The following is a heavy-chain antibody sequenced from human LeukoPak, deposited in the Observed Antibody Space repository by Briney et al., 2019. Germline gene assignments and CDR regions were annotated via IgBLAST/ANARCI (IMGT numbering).Heavy chain of an antibody. D-gene: IGHD6-13*01. CDR3: AKDSSSWYRY. CDR1: EPTFNSCA. CDR2: ISPDGSDK. V-gene: IGHV3-30*07. J-gene: IGHJ4*02. Sequence: GGSLRLSCAASEPTFNSCAMHWVRQAPGKGLEWVTVISPDGSDKYYADSVRGRFTISRDNSKNTLYLQMNSLRAEDTAVYYCAKDSSSWYRYWGQGTLVTVSS.